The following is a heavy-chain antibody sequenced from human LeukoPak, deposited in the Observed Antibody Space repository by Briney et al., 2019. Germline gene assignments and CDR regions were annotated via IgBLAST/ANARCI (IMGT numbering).Heavy chain of an antibody. Sequence: PGGSLRLSCAASGFTFSSYAMHWVRQAPGKGLEWVSYISSSGSTIYYADSVKGRFTISRDNAKNSLYLQMNSLRAEDTAVYYCAKGTKMVRGVIPNDYWGQGTLVTVSS. CDR2: ISSSGSTI. D-gene: IGHD3-10*01. J-gene: IGHJ4*02. CDR3: AKGTKMVRGVIPNDY. V-gene: IGHV3-48*03. CDR1: GFTFSSYA.